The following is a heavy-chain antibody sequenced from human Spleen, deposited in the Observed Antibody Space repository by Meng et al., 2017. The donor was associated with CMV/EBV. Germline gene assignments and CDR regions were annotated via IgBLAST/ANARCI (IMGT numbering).Heavy chain of an antibody. D-gene: IGHD6-13*01. CDR1: GFTFSSYA. CDR2: ISTNGGTT. CDR3: AREYSSSWYYFDY. V-gene: IGHV3-64*02. Sequence: GESLKISCAASGFTFSSYAMHWVRQAPGKGLEYVSSISTNGGTTYYADSVKGRFTVSRDNAKNSVYLQMNSLRADDTAVYYCAREYSSSWYYFDYWGQGTLVTVSS. J-gene: IGHJ4*02.